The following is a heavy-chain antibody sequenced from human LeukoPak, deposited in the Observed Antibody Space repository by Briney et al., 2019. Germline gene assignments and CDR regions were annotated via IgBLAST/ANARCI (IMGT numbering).Heavy chain of an antibody. CDR3: AYYDTSNYHGMMD. CDR2: IYPGDSDT. CDR1: GYSSTSYW. J-gene: IGHJ4*02. V-gene: IGHV5-51*01. D-gene: IGHD3-22*01. Sequence: GESLKIFCKGSGYSSTSYWIGCVRQMPAKGLEWMGIIYPGDSDTSYSPSFQGKVTISADNFISTPYLQWSSLKASDTAIYYCAYYDTSNYHGMMDWSQGTLVTV.